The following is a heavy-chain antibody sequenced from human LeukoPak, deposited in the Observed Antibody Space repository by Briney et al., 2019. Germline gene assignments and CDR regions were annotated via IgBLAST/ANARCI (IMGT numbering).Heavy chain of an antibody. D-gene: IGHD2-2*01. Sequence: SETLSLTCTVSGGSISSGSYYWSWIRQPAGKGLDWIGRSCSSGSSYYNPSLKSRVTISVDTSKNQFSLKLSSVTAADTAVYCCARGYCSSTSCYWDNWFDPWGQGTLVTVSS. CDR2: SCSSGSS. CDR3: ARGYCSSTSCYWDNWFDP. V-gene: IGHV4-61*02. CDR1: GGSISSGSYY. J-gene: IGHJ5*02.